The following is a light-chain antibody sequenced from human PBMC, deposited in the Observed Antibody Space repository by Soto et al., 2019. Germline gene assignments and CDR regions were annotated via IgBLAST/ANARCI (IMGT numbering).Light chain of an antibody. CDR3: QQYEKWPLT. V-gene: IGKV3-15*01. Sequence: EIVMTQSPATLSVSPGERVTLSCRASQSVGRSLAWYQQKAGQAPRLLIYGASTRATGTPVRFSGGGSGTEFSLTISSLQSEDFVVYYCQQYEKWPLTFGGGTKVEIK. CDR1: QSVGRS. J-gene: IGKJ4*01. CDR2: GAS.